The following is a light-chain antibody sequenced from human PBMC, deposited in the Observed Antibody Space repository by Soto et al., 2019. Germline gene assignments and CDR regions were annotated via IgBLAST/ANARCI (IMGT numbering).Light chain of an antibody. CDR1: QSVSSN. CDR3: QQCNNWPWT. CDR2: GAS. J-gene: IGKJ1*01. V-gene: IGKV3-15*01. Sequence: EIVMTQSPATLSVSPGERATLSCRASQSVSSNLAWYQQKPGQAPRLLIYGASTRATGIPARFRGSGSGTEFTLTISSLQSEDFAVYYCQQCNNWPWTFGQGTKVEI.